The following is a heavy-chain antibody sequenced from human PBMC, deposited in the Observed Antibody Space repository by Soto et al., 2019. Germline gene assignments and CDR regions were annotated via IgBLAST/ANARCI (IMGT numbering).Heavy chain of an antibody. Sequence: SETLSLTCAVYGGSFSGYYWSWIRQPPGKGLEWIGEINHSGSTNYNPSLKSRVTISVDTSKNQFSLKLGSVTAADTAVYYCARLTKYRFGDIVVVPAAKRGAFYFDYWGQGTLVTVSS. V-gene: IGHV4-34*01. CDR1: GGSFSGYY. D-gene: IGHD2-2*01. J-gene: IGHJ4*02. CDR3: ARLTKYRFGDIVVVPAAKRGAFYFDY. CDR2: INHSGST.